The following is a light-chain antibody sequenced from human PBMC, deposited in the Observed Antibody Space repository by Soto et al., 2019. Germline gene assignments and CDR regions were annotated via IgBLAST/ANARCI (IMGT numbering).Light chain of an antibody. CDR2: DAS. J-gene: IGKJ4*01. CDR1: QSVSSSY. V-gene: IGKV3-20*01. CDR3: QQFSSYPLT. Sequence: EIVTTQSPATLSVSPGERATLSCRASQSVSSSYLAWYQQKPGQAPRLLIYDASSRATGIPDRFSGGGSGTDFTLTISRLEPEDFAVYYCQQFSSYPLTFGGGTKVDI.